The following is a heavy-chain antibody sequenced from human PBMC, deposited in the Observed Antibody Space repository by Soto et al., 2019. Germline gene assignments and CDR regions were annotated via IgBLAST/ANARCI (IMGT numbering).Heavy chain of an antibody. V-gene: IGHV1-24*01. J-gene: IGHJ4*02. D-gene: IGHD2-8*01. CDR1: GYTLTELS. CDR2: FDPEDGET. Sequence: ASVKVSCKVSGYTLTELSMHWGRQAPGKGLEWMGGFDPEDGETIYAQKFQGRVTMTEDTSTDTAYMELSSLRSEDAAVYYCATFKGVHPSLDYWGQGTLVTVSS. CDR3: ATFKGVHPSLDY.